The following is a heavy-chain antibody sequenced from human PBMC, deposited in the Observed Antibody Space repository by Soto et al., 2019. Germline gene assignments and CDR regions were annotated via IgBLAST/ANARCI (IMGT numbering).Heavy chain of an antibody. V-gene: IGHV4-59*01. D-gene: IGHD6-13*01. CDR2: IYYSGST. CDR1: GGAISSYY. CDR3: ERASSSWYELSFDI. J-gene: IGHJ3*02. Sequence: SETLSLTCTVSGGAISSYYWSWIGQPPGKGLEWIGYIYYSGSTNYNPSLKSRVTISIDTSKDQLSLKLSSVTASHTAVYYCERASSSWYELSFDIWGLGTMVTVSS.